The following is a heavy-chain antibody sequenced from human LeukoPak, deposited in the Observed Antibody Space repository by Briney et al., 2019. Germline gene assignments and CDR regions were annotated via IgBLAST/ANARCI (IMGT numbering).Heavy chain of an antibody. J-gene: IGHJ5*02. CDR3: ARGRRDIVVVVAAPDWFDP. D-gene: IGHD2-15*01. CDR1: GGSFSGYY. CDR2: INYSGST. V-gene: IGHV4-34*01. Sequence: SETLSLTCAVYGGSFSGYYWSWIRQPPGKGLEWIGEINYSGSTNYNPSLKSRVTISVDTSKNQFSLKLSSVTAADTAVYYCARGRRDIVVVVAAPDWFDPWGQGTLVTVSS.